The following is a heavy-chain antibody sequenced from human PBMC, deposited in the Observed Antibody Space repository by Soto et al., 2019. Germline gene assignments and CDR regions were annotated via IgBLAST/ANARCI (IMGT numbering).Heavy chain of an antibody. Sequence: ASVKVSCKASGYTFTSYGISWVRQAPGQGLEWMGWISAYNGSTNYAQKLQGRVTMTRDTSISTAYMELSRLRSDDTAVYYCARGLTTPIAAAGTEDYYGMDVWGQGTTVTVSS. D-gene: IGHD6-13*01. CDR1: GYTFTSYG. CDR2: ISAYNGST. V-gene: IGHV1-18*01. J-gene: IGHJ6*02. CDR3: ARGLTTPIAAAGTEDYYGMDV.